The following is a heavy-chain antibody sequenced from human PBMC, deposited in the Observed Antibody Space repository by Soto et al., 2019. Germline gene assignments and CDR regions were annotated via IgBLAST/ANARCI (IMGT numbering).Heavy chain of an antibody. Sequence: EVQLLESGGGLVQPGGSLRLSCAASGFTFSSYAMSWVRQAPGKGLEWVSAISGSGGSTYYADSVKGRFTISRDNSKNTLYLQMNSLRAEDTAVYYCAKADRTTFDYYYYYGMDVWGQGTTVTVSS. J-gene: IGHJ6*02. CDR3: AKADRTTFDYYYYYGMDV. D-gene: IGHD4-17*01. CDR2: ISGSGGST. V-gene: IGHV3-23*01. CDR1: GFTFSSYA.